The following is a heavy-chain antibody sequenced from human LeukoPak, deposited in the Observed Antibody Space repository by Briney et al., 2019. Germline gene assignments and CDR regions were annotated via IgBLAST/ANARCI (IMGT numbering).Heavy chain of an antibody. CDR3: AKVRPDYYYGSGSYYNGGPFDY. V-gene: IGHV3-9*01. CDR1: GFTFSSYS. J-gene: IGHJ4*02. Sequence: GGSLRLSCAASGFTFSSYSMNWVRQAPGKGLEWVSGISWNSGSIGYADSVKGRFTISRDNAKNSLYLQMNSLRAEDTALYYCAKVRPDYYYGSGSYYNGGPFDYWGQGTLVTVSS. CDR2: ISWNSGSI. D-gene: IGHD3-10*01.